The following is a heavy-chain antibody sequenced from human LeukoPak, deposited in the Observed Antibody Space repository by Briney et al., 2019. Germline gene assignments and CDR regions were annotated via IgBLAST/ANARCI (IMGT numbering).Heavy chain of an antibody. CDR1: GFTFSSYA. J-gene: IGHJ4*02. CDR2: INHSGST. Sequence: GSLRLSCVASGFTFSSYAMSWVRQAPGKGLEWIGEINHSGSTNYNPSLKSRVTISVDTSKNQFSLKLSSVTAADTAVYYCARARGYSYDCFDYWGQGTLVTVSS. D-gene: IGHD5-18*01. V-gene: IGHV4-34*01. CDR3: ARARGYSYDCFDY.